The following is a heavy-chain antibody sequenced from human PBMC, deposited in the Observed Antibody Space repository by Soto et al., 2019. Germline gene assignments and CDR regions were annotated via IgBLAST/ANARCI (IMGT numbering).Heavy chain of an antibody. CDR3: VRDDFGLGLDH. CDR1: GFTFSSYW. CDR2: ISSDETTT. V-gene: IGHV3-74*01. J-gene: IGHJ4*02. D-gene: IGHD1-26*01. Sequence: PGGSLRLSCAASGFTFSSYWMHWVRQAPGKGLAWVSRISSDETTTTYADSVKGRFTISRDNAKNTLYLQMNSLRAEDTGVYYCVRDDFGLGLDHWGLGTQVTVSS.